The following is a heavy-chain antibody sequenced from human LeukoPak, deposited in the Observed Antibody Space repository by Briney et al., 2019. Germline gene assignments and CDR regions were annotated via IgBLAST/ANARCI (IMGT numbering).Heavy chain of an antibody. CDR1: GGSISSYY. D-gene: IGHD3-10*01. CDR3: ARQGVRGVNVDY. J-gene: IGHJ4*02. CDR2: IYYSGST. Sequence: SETLSLTCTVSGGSISSYYWSWIRQPPGKGLEWIGYIYYSGSTNYNPSLKSRVTISVDTSKNQFSLKLSSVTAADTAVYYCARQGVRGVNVDYWGQGTLVTVSS. V-gene: IGHV4-59*08.